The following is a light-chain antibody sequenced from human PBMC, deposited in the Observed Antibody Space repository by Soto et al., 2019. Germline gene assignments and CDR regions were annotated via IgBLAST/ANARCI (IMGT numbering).Light chain of an antibody. J-gene: IGLJ2*01. Sequence: QSALTQPASVSGSPGQSITISCTATSSDFGIYDLVSWYQQHPGKAPKVIIFEGNKRPSGVSNRFSASTSGNTASLTISGLQAEDEADYHCCSYAGSRTFVFGGGTKLTVL. CDR1: SSDFGIYDL. CDR3: CSYAGSRTFV. CDR2: EGN. V-gene: IGLV2-23*03.